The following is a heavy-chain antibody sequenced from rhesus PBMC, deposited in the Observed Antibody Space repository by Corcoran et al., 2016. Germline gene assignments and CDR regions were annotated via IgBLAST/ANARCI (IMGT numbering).Heavy chain of an antibody. D-gene: IGHD4-23*01. CDR1: GFTFSNYY. Sequence: EVQLVESGGGLVQPGGSLTLSCEASGFTFSNYYINWVRQAQGKGLEWVGLTKKKANGYTTEYTTAVKGRFTISIDDSKNTLYLQMSSLRTEDTALYYCSKGSDTVNTIFDFWGQGGLVTVSS. CDR2: TKKKANGYTT. J-gene: IGHJ4*01. V-gene: IGHV3-13*01. CDR3: SKGSDTVNTIFDF.